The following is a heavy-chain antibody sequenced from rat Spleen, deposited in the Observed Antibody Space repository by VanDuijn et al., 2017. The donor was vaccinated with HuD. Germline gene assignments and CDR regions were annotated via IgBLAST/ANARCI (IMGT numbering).Heavy chain of an antibody. Sequence: EVQLVESGGGLVQPGRSLKLPCAASGFTFSNYGMAWVRPAPTKGLEWVATISYDGSSTYYRDSVKGRFTISRDNAKSTLYLQMDSLRSEDTATYYCARQSSSIPYYWYFDFWGPGTMVTVSS. CDR1: GFTFSNYG. V-gene: IGHV5-29*01. J-gene: IGHJ1*01. CDR3: ARQSSSIPYYWYFDF. CDR2: ISYDGSST. D-gene: IGHD1-2*01.